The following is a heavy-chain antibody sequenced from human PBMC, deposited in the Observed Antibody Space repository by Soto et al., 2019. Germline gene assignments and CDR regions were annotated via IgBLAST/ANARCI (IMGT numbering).Heavy chain of an antibody. D-gene: IGHD4-17*01. V-gene: IGHV3-11*01. CDR3: STCGDNTLAYYYYGMDV. J-gene: IGHJ6*02. CDR2: ITSTGSTI. Sequence: PGGSMRLSCAASGFTFSDYYMNWIRQAPGKGLEWVSYITSTGSTIYYADSVKGRFTISRDNAKNSLYLQMNSLRAEDTAVYYCSTCGDNTLAYYYYGMDVWGQGTTVTVSS. CDR1: GFTFSDYY.